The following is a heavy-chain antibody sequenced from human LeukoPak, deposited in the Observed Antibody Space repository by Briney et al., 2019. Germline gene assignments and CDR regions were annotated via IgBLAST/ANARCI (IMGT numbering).Heavy chain of an antibody. CDR3: ARVADTAILYYFDY. J-gene: IGHJ4*02. CDR1: GYSISSGYY. V-gene: IGHV4-38-2*02. D-gene: IGHD5-18*01. CDR2: IYHSGST. Sequence: KTSETLSLTWTVYGYSISSGYYWGWIRQPPGKGLEWIGSIYHSGSTYYNPSLKSRVTISVDTSKNQFSLKLSSVTAADTAVYYCARVADTAILYYFDYWGQGTLVTVSS.